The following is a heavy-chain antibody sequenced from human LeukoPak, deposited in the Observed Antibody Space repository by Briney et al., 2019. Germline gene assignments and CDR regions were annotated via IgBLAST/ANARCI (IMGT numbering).Heavy chain of an antibody. D-gene: IGHD1-26*01. CDR2: IYYSGST. J-gene: IGHJ4*02. Sequence: SETLSLTCTVSGGSICSSGYYWTWIRQPPGKGLEWIGSIYYSGSTYYNPSLESRVTISVDPSKNQFSLKLTSVTAADTAVYYCARWYSGSYHYWGQGTLVTVSS. V-gene: IGHV4-39*01. CDR3: ARWYSGSYHY. CDR1: GGSICSSGYY.